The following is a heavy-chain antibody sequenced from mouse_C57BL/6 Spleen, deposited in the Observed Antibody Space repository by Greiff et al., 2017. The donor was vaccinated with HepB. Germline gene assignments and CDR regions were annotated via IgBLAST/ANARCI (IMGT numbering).Heavy chain of an antibody. V-gene: IGHV1-64*01. CDR2: IHPNSGST. CDR3: ARLGDEDAMDY. J-gene: IGHJ4*01. CDR1: GYTFTSYW. Sequence: QVQLQQPGAELVKPGASVKLSCKASGYTFTSYWMHWVKQRPGQGLEWIGMIHPNSGSTNYNEKFKSKATLTVDKSSSTAYMQLSSLTSEDSAVYYCARLGDEDAMDYWGQGTSVTGSS.